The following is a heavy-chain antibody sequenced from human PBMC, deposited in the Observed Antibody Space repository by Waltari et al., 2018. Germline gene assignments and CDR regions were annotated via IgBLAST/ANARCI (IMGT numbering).Heavy chain of an antibody. J-gene: IGHJ4*02. CDR1: GFPFSHSW. Sequence: EVQVVESGRGLVQPGGYLRLSCAASGFPFSHSWMTWGRRAPGKGLEWVANINQDGNGLHYVDSVRGRFTISRDNAKNSMFLQMNSLRAEDTAVYYCARVPLPWYLDYWGQGTLVTVSS. V-gene: IGHV3-7*01. CDR2: INQDGNGL. CDR3: ARVPLPWYLDY.